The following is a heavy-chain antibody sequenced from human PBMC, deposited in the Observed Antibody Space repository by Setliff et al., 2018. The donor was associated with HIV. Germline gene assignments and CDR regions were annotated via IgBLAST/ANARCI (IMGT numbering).Heavy chain of an antibody. CDR2: VYPGDSDS. V-gene: IGHV5-51*01. CDR3: VRLNRGSTWSIASDRGFFGP. D-gene: IGHD3-10*01. CDR1: GYTFTHYW. Sequence: PGESLKISCKASGYTFTHYWIGWVRQMPGKGLEWMGFVYPGDSDSRYSPSLQGQVTISADTSLKTAHLQWSSLKASDTATYFCVRLNRGSTWSIASDRGFFGPWGQGTLVTVPQ. J-gene: IGHJ5*02.